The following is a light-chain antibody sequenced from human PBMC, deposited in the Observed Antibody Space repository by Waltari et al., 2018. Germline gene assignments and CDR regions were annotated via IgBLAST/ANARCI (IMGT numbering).Light chain of an antibody. CDR2: GAS. Sequence: EIVLTQSPGTLSLSPGARATLSCRASQTVRTTYLAWYQQKPGQAPTLLSYGASSRATGIPDRFSGSGSGTDFSLTISSLEPEDFAVYYCQQYDISPLTFGGGTRVEIK. V-gene: IGKV3-20*01. CDR1: QTVRTTY. CDR3: QQYDISPLT. J-gene: IGKJ4*01.